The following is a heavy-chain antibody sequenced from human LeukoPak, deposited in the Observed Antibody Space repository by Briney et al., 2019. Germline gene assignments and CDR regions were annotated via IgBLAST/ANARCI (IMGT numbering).Heavy chain of an antibody. J-gene: IGHJ4*02. Sequence: SGGSLRLSCAASGFSFSSYGIHWVRQAPGKGLEWVTVISNDGRRTYYADSVKGRFTISRDNSKNTLYLQMNSLRAEDTAVYYCARDLVYGDSFDYWGQGTLVTVSS. CDR1: GFSFSSYG. CDR2: ISNDGRRT. D-gene: IGHD3-10*01. V-gene: IGHV3-30*04. CDR3: ARDLVYGDSFDY.